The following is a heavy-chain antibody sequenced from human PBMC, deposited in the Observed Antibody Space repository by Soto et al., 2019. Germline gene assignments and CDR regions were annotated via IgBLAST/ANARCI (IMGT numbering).Heavy chain of an antibody. D-gene: IGHD1-1*01. CDR3: ARGTGTSDWFDP. CDR2: INAGNGNT. V-gene: IGHV1-3*01. CDR1: GYTFTSYA. Sequence: ASVKVSCKASGYTFTSYAMHWVRQAPGQRLEWMGWINAGNGNTKYSQKFQGRVTITRDTSASTAYMELSSLRSEDTAVYYCARGTGTSDWFDPWGQGTLVTVSS. J-gene: IGHJ5*02.